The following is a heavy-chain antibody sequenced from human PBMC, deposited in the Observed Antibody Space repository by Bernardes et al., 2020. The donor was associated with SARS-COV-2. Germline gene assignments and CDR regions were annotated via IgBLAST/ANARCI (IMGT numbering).Heavy chain of an antibody. CDR2: IYYSGST. CDR1: GGSISSYY. CDR3: ARSAAVYGEGVTFDY. Sequence: SETLSLTCTVSGGSISSYYWSWIRQPPGKGLEWIGYIYYSGSTNYNPSLKSRVTISVDTSKNQFSLKLSSVTAADTAVYYCARSAAVYGEGVTFDYWGQGTLVTVSS. D-gene: IGHD4-17*01. V-gene: IGHV4-59*01. J-gene: IGHJ4*02.